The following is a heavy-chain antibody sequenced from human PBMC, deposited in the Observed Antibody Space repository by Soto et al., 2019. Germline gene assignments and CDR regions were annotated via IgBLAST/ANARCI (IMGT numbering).Heavy chain of an antibody. CDR3: AHNPPQDSGAFDI. Sequence: SGPTLVNPTPALTLTCTFSGFSLRTTGVGVGWICQPPGKALEWLALLYWDDDNRYNPSLKSRLTLTKDTSKSQVVLTLTNVDPADTATYYCAHNPPQDSGAFDIWGQGTMVTVSS. D-gene: IGHD6-19*01. J-gene: IGHJ3*02. CDR1: GFSLRTTGVG. V-gene: IGHV2-5*02. CDR2: LYWDDDN.